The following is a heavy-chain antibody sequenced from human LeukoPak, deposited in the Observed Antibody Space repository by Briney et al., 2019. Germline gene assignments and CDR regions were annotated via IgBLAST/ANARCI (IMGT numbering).Heavy chain of an antibody. J-gene: IGHJ4*02. V-gene: IGHV1-18*01. CDR3: ARDSRDVLLWFGEFEY. D-gene: IGHD3-10*01. CDR1: DSTFTNYI. CDR2: ISAYNGNT. Sequence: ASVKVSCKASDSTFTNYIISWVRQAPGQGLEWMGWISAYNGNTNYAQKLQGRVTMTTDTSTSTVYMELRSLISDDTAVYYCARDSRDVLLWFGEFEYWGQGTLVTVSS.